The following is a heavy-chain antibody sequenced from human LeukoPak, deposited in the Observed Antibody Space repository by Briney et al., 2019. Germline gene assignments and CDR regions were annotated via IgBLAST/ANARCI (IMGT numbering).Heavy chain of an antibody. D-gene: IGHD2-2*01. CDR3: ARVRYQLLWSHRYNWFDP. Sequence: PSETLSLTCAVYGGSFSGYYWSWIRQPLGKGLEWIGEINHSGSTNYNPSLKSRVTISVDTSKNQFSLKLSSVTAADTAVYYCARVRYQLLWSHRYNWFDPWGQGTLVTVSS. CDR1: GGSFSGYY. J-gene: IGHJ5*02. V-gene: IGHV4-34*01. CDR2: INHSGST.